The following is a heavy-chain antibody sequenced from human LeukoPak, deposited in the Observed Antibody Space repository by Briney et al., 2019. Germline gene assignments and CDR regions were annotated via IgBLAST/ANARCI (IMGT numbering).Heavy chain of an antibody. J-gene: IGHJ5*01. D-gene: IGHD3-16*01. Sequence: GGSLRLSCAASGFTFSSYAMSWVRQAPGKGLEWVSAISGSGGSTYYADSAKGRFTISRDNSKNTLSLQMNSLRAEDTAVYYCATLPVFLGGWYDSWGQGTLVTVSS. CDR1: GFTFSSYA. CDR2: ISGSGGST. V-gene: IGHV3-23*01. CDR3: ATLPVFLGGWYDS.